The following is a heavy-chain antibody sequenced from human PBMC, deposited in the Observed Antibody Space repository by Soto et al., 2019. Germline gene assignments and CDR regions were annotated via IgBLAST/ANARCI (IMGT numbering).Heavy chain of an antibody. Sequence: GGSLRLSCAASGFTFSSYWMSWVRQAPGKGLEWVANIKQDRSEKYYVESVKGRFTISRDNAKNSLYLQMNSLRAEDTAVYYCARVGGFDSSSWYSAYWGQGTLVTVSS. V-gene: IGHV3-7*01. CDR1: GFTFSSYW. J-gene: IGHJ4*02. CDR2: IKQDRSEK. CDR3: ARVGGFDSSSWYSAY. D-gene: IGHD6-13*01.